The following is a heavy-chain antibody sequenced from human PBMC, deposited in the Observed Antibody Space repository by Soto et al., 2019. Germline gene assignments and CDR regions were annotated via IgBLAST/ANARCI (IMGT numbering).Heavy chain of an antibody. CDR1: GDSIKNDNYL. D-gene: IGHD3-9*01. J-gene: IGHJ4*02. CDR3: ARLEGLATISYYFDY. Sequence: SENLSPPRSVSGDSIKNDNYLWGWVRPPPGKGLEWIGSIYYRGNTYYNPSLKTRVTISLDKSKSQFSLKLNSVTAADSAVYFCARLEGLATISYYFDYWGQGTLVTVSS. CDR2: IYYRGNT. V-gene: IGHV4-39*01.